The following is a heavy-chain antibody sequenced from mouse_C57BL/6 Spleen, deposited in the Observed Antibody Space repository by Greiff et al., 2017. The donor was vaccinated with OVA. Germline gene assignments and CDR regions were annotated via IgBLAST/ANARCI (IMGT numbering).Heavy chain of an antibody. CDR1: GYSFTDYN. V-gene: IGHV1-39*01. CDR3: ARWGGQLRLPYAMDY. D-gene: IGHD3-2*02. J-gene: IGHJ4*01. Sequence: LQESGPELVKPGASVKISCKASGYSFTDYNMNWVKQSNGKSLEWIGVINPNYGTTSYNQKFKGKATLTVDQSSSTAYMQLNSLTSEDSAVYYCARWGGQLRLPYAMDYWGQGTSVTVSS. CDR2: INPNYGTT.